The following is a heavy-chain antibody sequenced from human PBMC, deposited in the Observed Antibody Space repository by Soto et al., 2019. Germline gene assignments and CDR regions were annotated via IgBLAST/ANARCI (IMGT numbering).Heavy chain of an antibody. D-gene: IGHD3-10*01. V-gene: IGHV4-4*02. CDR3: ARRSGVRYYYYMDV. CDR1: SGSISSSNW. Sequence: SETLSLTCAVSSGSISSSNWWSWVRQPPGKGLEWIGEIYHSGSTNYNPSLKSRVTISVDKSKNLFSLKLSSVTAADTAVYYCARRSGVRYYYYMDVWGKGTTVTVSS. CDR2: IYHSGST. J-gene: IGHJ6*03.